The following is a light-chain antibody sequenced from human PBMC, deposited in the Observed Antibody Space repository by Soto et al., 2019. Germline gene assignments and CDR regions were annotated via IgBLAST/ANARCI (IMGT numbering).Light chain of an antibody. V-gene: IGLV2-11*01. CDR1: SSDIGNYNF. Sequence: QSALTQTRSVSGSPGQSVTISCTGSSSDIGNYNFVSWYQLHPGKAPKLMIYDVTKRPSGVPDRFSGSKSGNTASLSISGPQAEDEADYYCFSYAGSYTYVFGTGTKVTVL. J-gene: IGLJ1*01. CDR2: DVT. CDR3: FSYAGSYTYV.